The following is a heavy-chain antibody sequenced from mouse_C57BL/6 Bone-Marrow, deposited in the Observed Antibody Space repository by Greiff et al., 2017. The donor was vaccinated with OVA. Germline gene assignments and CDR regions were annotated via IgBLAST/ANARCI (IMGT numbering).Heavy chain of an antibody. J-gene: IGHJ3*01. CDR1: GYTFTDYA. Sequence: VQLQQSGPELVRPGASVKISCKGSGYTFTDYAMHWVKQSHAKSLEWIGVISTYYGDASYNQKFKDKATMTVDKSTSTAYMKLARLTSEDSYVYYCARCCYDCYFPFAYWGQGALVTVAA. CDR3: ARCCYDCYFPFAY. D-gene: IGHD2-3*01. V-gene: IGHV1-67*01. CDR2: ISTYYGDA.